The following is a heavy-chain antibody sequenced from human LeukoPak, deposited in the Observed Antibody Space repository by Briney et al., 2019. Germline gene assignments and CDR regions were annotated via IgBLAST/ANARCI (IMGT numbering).Heavy chain of an antibody. CDR3: ARLEFKEMYPDAFDI. V-gene: IGHV4-39*07. CDR1: GGSISSSSYY. CDR2: IYYSGST. D-gene: IGHD5-24*01. Sequence: SETLSLTCTVSGGSISSSSYYWGWIRQPPGKGLEWIGSIYYSGSTYYNPSLKSRVTISVDTSKNQFSLKLSSVTAADTAVYYCARLEFKEMYPDAFDIWGQGTMVTVSS. J-gene: IGHJ3*02.